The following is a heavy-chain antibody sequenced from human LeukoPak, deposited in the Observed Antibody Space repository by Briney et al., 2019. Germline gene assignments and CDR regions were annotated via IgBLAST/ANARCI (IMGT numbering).Heavy chain of an antibody. CDR3: ASGIAVTSSFDF. CDR1: GFTFSSYT. CDR2: ISGSSYTI. V-gene: IGHV3-48*04. J-gene: IGHJ4*02. D-gene: IGHD6-19*01. Sequence: PGGSLRLSCAASGFTFSSYTMNWVRQAPGKGLEWVSYISGSSYTIYYADSVKGRFTISRDNAKNSLYLQMNSLRAEDTAVYYCASGIAVTSSFDFWGQGTLVTVSS.